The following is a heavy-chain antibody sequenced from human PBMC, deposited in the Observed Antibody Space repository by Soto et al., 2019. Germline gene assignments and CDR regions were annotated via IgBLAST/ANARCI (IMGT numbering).Heavy chain of an antibody. D-gene: IGHD2-21*01. CDR2: INPRDDSI. J-gene: IGHJ4*02. Sequence: ASVKVSCKASGHTFTNYYIHWVRQAPGQGLEWMGLINPRDDSIDYARKLQGRFTISRDNAKNTLFLHMNSLRAEDTAVYYCVRDMQLWRLDSWGQGTLVTVSS. CDR3: VRDMQLWRLDS. V-gene: IGHV1-46*04. CDR1: GHTFTNYY.